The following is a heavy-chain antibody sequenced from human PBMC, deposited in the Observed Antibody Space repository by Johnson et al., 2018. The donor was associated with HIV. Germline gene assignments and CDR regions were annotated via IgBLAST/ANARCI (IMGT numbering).Heavy chain of an antibody. D-gene: IGHD3-9*01. CDR2: ISYDGSNK. CDR1: GFTFSSYA. Sequence: QMLLVESGGGVVQPGRSMRLSCAASGFTFSSYAMHWVRQAPGKGLEWVAVISYDGSNKYYADSVKGRFTISRDNSKNTLYLQMNSLKTEDTAVYYCTTAGLRYFDWFTGAFDIWGQGTMVTVSS. V-gene: IGHV3-30-3*01. CDR3: TTAGLRYFDWFTGAFDI. J-gene: IGHJ3*02.